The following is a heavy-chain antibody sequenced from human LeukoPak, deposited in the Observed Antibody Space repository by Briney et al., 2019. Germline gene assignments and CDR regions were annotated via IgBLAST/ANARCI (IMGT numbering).Heavy chain of an antibody. CDR2: ITPSGSVS. J-gene: IGHJ3*02. D-gene: IGHD3-16*01. Sequence: GGSLRLSCAASGFTFSRHGINWVRQAPGKGLEWVSGITPSGSVSYYAESVKGRFTISRDNSKNTLYLQMNSLRAEDTAVYYCARALFWDSTTAFDIWGQGTMVTVSS. CDR1: GFTFSRHG. CDR3: ARALFWDSTTAFDI. V-gene: IGHV3-23*01.